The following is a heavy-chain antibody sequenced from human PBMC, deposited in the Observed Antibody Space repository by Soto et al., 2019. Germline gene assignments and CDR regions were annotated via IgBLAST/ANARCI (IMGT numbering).Heavy chain of an antibody. D-gene: IGHD5-12*01. CDR3: ARDSGYSGYDYTYDY. V-gene: IGHV3-74*01. CDR2: INSDGSST. J-gene: IGHJ4*02. Sequence: EVQLVESGGGLVQPGGSMRLSCAASGFTFSSDWMHWVRQAPGKGLVWVSRINSDGSSTSDADSVKGRFTISRDNAKNTLYLQMNSLRAEDTAVYYCARDSGYSGYDYTYDYWGQGTLVTVSS. CDR1: GFTFSSDW.